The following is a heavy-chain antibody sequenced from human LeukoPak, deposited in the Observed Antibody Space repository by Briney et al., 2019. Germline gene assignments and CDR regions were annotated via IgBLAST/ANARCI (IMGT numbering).Heavy chain of an antibody. Sequence: GGSLRLSCAASGFTFSDYYMSWIRQAPGKGLEGVSYISSSGSTIYYADSVKGRFTISRDNAKNPLYLQMNSLRAEDTAVYYCARADYGDYVDDAFDIWGQGTMVTVSS. CDR1: GFTFSDYY. D-gene: IGHD4-17*01. CDR3: ARADYGDYVDDAFDI. J-gene: IGHJ3*02. V-gene: IGHV3-11*01. CDR2: ISSSGSTI.